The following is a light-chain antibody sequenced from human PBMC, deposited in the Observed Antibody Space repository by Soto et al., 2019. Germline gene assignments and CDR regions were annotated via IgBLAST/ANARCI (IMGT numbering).Light chain of an antibody. CDR3: QQRSNWYT. V-gene: IGKV3-11*01. Sequence: EIVLTQSPATLSLSPGERATLSCRASQSVSSYLAWYQHKPGQAPRLLIYDASNRATGIPARFSGSGSGTDFTLTISSLEPEYFAVYYCQQRSNWYTVGQGTKLEIK. CDR2: DAS. J-gene: IGKJ2*01. CDR1: QSVSSY.